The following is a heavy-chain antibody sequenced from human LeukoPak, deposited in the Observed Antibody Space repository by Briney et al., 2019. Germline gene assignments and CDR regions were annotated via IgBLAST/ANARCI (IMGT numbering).Heavy chain of an antibody. J-gene: IGHJ5*02. Sequence: PSETLSLTCTVSGGSISSGGYYWSWIRQHPGKGLEWIGYIYYSGSTYYNPSLKSRVTISVDTSKNQFSLKLSSVTAADTAVYYCARAMYYYGSGSYLPRNWFDPWGQGTLVTVSS. CDR2: IYYSGST. CDR1: GGSISSGGYY. CDR3: ARAMYYYGSGSYLPRNWFDP. D-gene: IGHD3-10*01. V-gene: IGHV4-31*03.